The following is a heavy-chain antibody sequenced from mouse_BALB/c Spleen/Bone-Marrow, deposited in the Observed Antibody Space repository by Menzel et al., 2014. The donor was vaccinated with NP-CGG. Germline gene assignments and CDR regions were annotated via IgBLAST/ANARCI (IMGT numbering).Heavy chain of an antibody. CDR3: ARFGNYEGFAY. Sequence: SGAELVRPGASVKLSCKASGYSFTNYWMNWVKQRPGQGLEWIGMIHPSDSETRLNQKFKDKATLTLDKSSSTAYIQLASPTSEDSAVYYCARFGNYEGFAYWGQGTLVTVSA. J-gene: IGHJ3*01. CDR2: IHPSDSET. V-gene: IGHV1-74*04. D-gene: IGHD2-1*01. CDR1: GYSFTNYW.